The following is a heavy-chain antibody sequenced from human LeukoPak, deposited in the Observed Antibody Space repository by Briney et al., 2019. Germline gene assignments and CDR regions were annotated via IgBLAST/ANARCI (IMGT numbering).Heavy chain of an antibody. Sequence: TGGSLRLSCAASGFTFSSYGMHWVRQAPGKGLEWVAVISYDGSNKYYADSVKGRFTISRDNSKNTLYLQMNSLRAEDTAVYYCAKLDSSAAFDYWGQGTLVTVSS. V-gene: IGHV3-30*18. CDR1: GFTFSSYG. J-gene: IGHJ4*02. D-gene: IGHD3-22*01. CDR2: ISYDGSNK. CDR3: AKLDSSAAFDY.